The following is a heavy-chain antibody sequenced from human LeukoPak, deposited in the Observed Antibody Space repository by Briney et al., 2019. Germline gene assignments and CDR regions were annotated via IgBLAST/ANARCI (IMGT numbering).Heavy chain of an antibody. CDR3: AKDRYSGLNTIDY. CDR1: EXTFSTYG. J-gene: IGHJ4*02. Sequence: GGSLRLSCAASEXTFSTYGMHWVRQAPGKGQEWVAVISYDGSYKFYTDSVKGRFTISRDNSKSTLYQQMNSLRAEDTAVYYCAKDRYSGLNTIDYWGQGTLVTVSS. V-gene: IGHV3-30*18. CDR2: ISYDGSYK. D-gene: IGHD6-13*01.